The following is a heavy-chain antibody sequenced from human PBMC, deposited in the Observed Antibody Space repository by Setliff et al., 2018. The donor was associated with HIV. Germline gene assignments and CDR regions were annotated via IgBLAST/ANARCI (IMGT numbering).Heavy chain of an antibody. J-gene: IGHJ4*02. CDR3: ARGVVRGSEDYFDY. V-gene: IGHV4-34*01. D-gene: IGHD6-25*01. CDR2: TDHSGTT. Sequence: PSETLSLTCAVYGGSFSAYYWSWIRQPPGKGLEWVGETDHSGTTNQNPSLSSRVTISVDPSKNQFSLKLSSVTAADTAVYYCARGVVRGSEDYFDYWGQGTPVTVSS. CDR1: GGSFSAYY.